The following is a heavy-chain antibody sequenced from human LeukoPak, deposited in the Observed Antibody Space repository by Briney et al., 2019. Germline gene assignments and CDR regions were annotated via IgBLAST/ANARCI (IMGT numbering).Heavy chain of an antibody. Sequence: SDTLSLTCTVSGGSISNYYWNWIRQPAGKGLEWIGRIYISGATNYNPSLKSRVTMSVDTSKNQFSLKLSSVTAADTAVYYCARQYPDIAAAGSGYNWFDPWGQGTLVTVSS. CDR2: IYISGAT. CDR1: GGSISNYY. CDR3: ARQYPDIAAAGSGYNWFDP. V-gene: IGHV4-4*07. J-gene: IGHJ5*02. D-gene: IGHD6-13*01.